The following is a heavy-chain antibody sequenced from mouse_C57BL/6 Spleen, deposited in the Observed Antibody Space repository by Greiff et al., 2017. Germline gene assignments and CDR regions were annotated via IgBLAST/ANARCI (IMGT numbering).Heavy chain of an antibody. CDR3: TSEVELDYDGAWCAY. CDR1: GYTFTDYE. D-gene: IGHD2-4*01. CDR2: IAPATGGT. V-gene: IGHV1-15*01. J-gene: IGHJ3*01. Sequence: QVQLQQSGAELVRPGASVTLSCKASGYTFTDYEMHWVKQTPVHGLEWIGAIAPATGGTAYNQKFKGKAILTADTSSSTAYMELRSLTSEDSAVYYCTSEVELDYDGAWCAYWGQVTLVTVSA.